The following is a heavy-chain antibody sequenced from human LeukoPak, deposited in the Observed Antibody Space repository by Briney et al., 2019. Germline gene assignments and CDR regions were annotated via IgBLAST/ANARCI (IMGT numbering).Heavy chain of an antibody. J-gene: IGHJ4*02. Sequence: ETGGSLRLSCAASGFTFSTYAMSWVRQAPGKGLEWVSYISSSSSTIYYADSLKGRFTISRDNAKNSLYLQMNSLRDEDTAVYYCAGGYDSRTYYPFLYWGQGTPVTVSS. V-gene: IGHV3-48*02. CDR2: ISSSSSTI. D-gene: IGHD3-22*01. CDR3: AGGYDSRTYYPFLY. CDR1: GFTFSTYA.